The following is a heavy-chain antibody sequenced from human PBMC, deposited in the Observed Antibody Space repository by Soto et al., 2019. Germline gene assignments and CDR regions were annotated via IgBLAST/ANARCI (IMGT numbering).Heavy chain of an antibody. CDR3: ARALWFGESNLFDY. J-gene: IGHJ4*02. CDR2: IIPILGIA. CDR1: GGTFSSYT. Sequence: QVQLVQSGAEVKKPGSSVKVSCKASGGTFSSYTISWVRQAPGQGLEWMGRIIPILGIANYAQKFQGRVTITAEKSTSTAYMELSSLRSEDTAVYYCARALWFGESNLFDYWGQGTLVTVSS. V-gene: IGHV1-69*02. D-gene: IGHD3-10*01.